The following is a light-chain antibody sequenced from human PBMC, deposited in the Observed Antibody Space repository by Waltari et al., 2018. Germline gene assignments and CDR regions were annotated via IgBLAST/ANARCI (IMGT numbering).Light chain of an antibody. V-gene: IGLV1-47*01. J-gene: IGLJ3*02. CDR1: SSNIGSDY. CDR2: RDN. CDR3: AAWDDSLSGWV. Sequence: QSVLTQPPSASGTPGQRVTISCSGSSSNIGSDYVYWYQQLPGTAPKLLIYRDNQRPSGVPDRFSGSNSGTSASLAISGVRSEDEADYYCAAWDDSLSGWVFGGGTKLTVL.